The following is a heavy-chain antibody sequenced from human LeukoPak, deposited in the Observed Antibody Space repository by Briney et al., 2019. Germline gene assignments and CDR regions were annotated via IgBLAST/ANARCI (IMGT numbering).Heavy chain of an antibody. CDR3: ARAGSWHEGSVDY. D-gene: IGHD6-13*01. CDR2: ISYDGSNK. Sequence: PGGSLRLSCAASGFTFSSYAMHWVRQAPGKGLEWVAVISYDGSNKYYADSVKGRFTISRDNSKNTLYLQMNSLRAEDTAVYYCARAGSWHEGSVDYWGQGTLVTVSS. V-gene: IGHV3-30-3*01. CDR1: GFTFSSYA. J-gene: IGHJ4*02.